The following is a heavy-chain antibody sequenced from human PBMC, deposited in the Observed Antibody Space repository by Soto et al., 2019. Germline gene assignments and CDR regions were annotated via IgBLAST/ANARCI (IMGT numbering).Heavy chain of an antibody. Sequence: GGSLRLSCSASGFTFSSYAMHWVRQAPGKGLEYVSAISSNGGSTYYADSVKGRFTISRDNSKNTLYLQMNSLRAEDTAVYYCARGDYDILTGFPYRFDYWGQGTLVTVSS. V-gene: IGHV3-64*04. CDR3: ARGDYDILTGFPYRFDY. CDR1: GFTFSSYA. CDR2: ISSNGGST. D-gene: IGHD3-9*01. J-gene: IGHJ4*02.